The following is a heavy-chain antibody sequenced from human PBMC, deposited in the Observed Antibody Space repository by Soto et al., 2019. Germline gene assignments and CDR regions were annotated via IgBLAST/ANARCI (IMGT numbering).Heavy chain of an antibody. D-gene: IGHD6-13*01. Sequence: GGSLRLSCAASGFTFSSYSMNWVRQAPGKGLEWVSSISSSRSNIYYADSVKGRFTMSRDNSKNTLYLQMNSLRVEDTAVYYCTSLVLDEHSSRLDWGQGTMVTVSS. J-gene: IGHJ3*01. V-gene: IGHV3-21*01. CDR2: ISSSRSNI. CDR1: GFTFSSYS. CDR3: TSLVLDEHSSRLD.